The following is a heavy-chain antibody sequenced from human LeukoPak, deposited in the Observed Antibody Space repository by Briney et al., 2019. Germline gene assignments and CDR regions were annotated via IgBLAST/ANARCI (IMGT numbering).Heavy chain of an antibody. D-gene: IGHD1-26*01. CDR3: ARDSGSGSNDY. J-gene: IGHJ4*02. CDR1: GYTLTELS. Sequence: ASVTVSCKVSGYTLTELSMHWVRQAPGKGLEWMGGFDPEDGETIYAQKFQGRVTFISNTSATTAFMELSSLRSEDAAVYYCARDSGSGSNDYWGQGTLVTVSS. CDR2: FDPEDGET. V-gene: IGHV1-24*01.